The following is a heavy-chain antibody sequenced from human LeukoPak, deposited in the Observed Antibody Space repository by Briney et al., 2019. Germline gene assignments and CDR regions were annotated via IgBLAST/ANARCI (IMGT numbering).Heavy chain of an antibody. CDR1: GFTFTNYA. V-gene: IGHV3-23*01. J-gene: IGHJ5*02. CDR2: ISAGGGVT. Sequence: GALRLSCAASGFTFTNYAMSWVRQAPGKGLEWVSTISAGGGVTYYADSVKGRFTISRDISKNTLYLQMNSLRAEDTAVYYCANFPYCSSTSCSPWGQGTLVTVSS. D-gene: IGHD2-2*01. CDR3: ANFPYCSSTSCSP.